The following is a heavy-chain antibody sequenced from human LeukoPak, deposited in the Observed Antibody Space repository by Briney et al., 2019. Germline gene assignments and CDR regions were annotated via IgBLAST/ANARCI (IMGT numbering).Heavy chain of an antibody. CDR2: IYHSGST. J-gene: IGHJ5*02. CDR1: GGSISSGGYS. CDR3: ARDSRKKDCSGGSCHSVWFDP. V-gene: IGHV4-30-2*01. Sequence: SETLSLTCAVSGGSISSGGYSWSWIRQPPGKGLEWIGYIYHSGSTYYNPSLKSRVTISVDRSKNQFSLKLSSVTAADTAVYYCARDSRKKDCSGGSCHSVWFDPWGQGTLVTVSS. D-gene: IGHD2-15*01.